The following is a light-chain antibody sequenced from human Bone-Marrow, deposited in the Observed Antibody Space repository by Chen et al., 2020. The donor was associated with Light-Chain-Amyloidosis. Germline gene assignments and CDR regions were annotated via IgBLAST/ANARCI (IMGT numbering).Light chain of an antibody. CDR3: QVWDRSSDRPV. V-gene: IGLV3-21*02. CDR1: NIGSTS. CDR2: DDS. Sequence: SYVLTPPSSVSVAPGQTATIACGGNNIGSTSVPWYQQPPGQAPLLVVYDDSDRPSGIPERLSGSNSGNTATLTISRVEAGDEADYYCQVWDRSSDRPVFGGGTKLTVL. J-gene: IGLJ3*02.